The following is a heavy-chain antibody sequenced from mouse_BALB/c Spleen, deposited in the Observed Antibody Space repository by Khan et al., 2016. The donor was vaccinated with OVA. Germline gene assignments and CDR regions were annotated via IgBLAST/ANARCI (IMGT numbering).Heavy chain of an antibody. CDR1: GYTFTSYW. J-gene: IGHJ4*01. D-gene: IGHD1-1*01. CDR3: ARSNYYGSSLYAMDY. V-gene: IGHV1S41*01. Sequence: DLVKPGASVKLSCKASGYTFTSYWINWIKQRPGQGLEWIGRIGPGSGSTSYNEMFKGKATLTVDTTSSTAYIQLSSLSSEDSAVYCCARSNYYGSSLYAMDYWGQGTSVTVSS. CDR2: IGPGSGST.